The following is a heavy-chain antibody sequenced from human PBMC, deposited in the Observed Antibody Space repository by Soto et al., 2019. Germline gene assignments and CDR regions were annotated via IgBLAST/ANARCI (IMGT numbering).Heavy chain of an antibody. D-gene: IGHD3-22*01. CDR1: GFTFSSYA. Sequence: PGGSLRLSCAASGFTFSSYAMSWVRQAPGKWLEWVSAISGSGGSTYYADSVKGRFTISRGNSKNTLYLQMNSLRAEDTAVYYCAKDLGRGPDDYYDSSGYPPRYAFDIWGQGXMVTV. CDR2: ISGSGGST. CDR3: AKDLGRGPDDYYDSSGYPPRYAFDI. J-gene: IGHJ3*02. V-gene: IGHV3-23*01.